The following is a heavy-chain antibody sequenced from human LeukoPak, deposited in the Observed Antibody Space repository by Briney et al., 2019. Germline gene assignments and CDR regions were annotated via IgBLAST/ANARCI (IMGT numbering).Heavy chain of an antibody. V-gene: IGHV3-21*01. J-gene: IGHJ4*02. D-gene: IGHD3-22*01. Sequence: PGGSLRLSCAASGFTFSSYSMNWVRQAPGKGLEWVSSISSSSSYICYADSVKGRFTISRDNAKNSLYLQMNSLRAEDTAVYYCASGDSSGYYYRFDYWGQGTLVTVSS. CDR3: ASGDSSGYYYRFDY. CDR2: ISSSSSYI. CDR1: GFTFSSYS.